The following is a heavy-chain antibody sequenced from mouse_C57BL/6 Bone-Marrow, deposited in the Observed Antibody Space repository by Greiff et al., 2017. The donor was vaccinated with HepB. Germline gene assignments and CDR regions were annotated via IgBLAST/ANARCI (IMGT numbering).Heavy chain of an antibody. CDR3: ARSDYYGSSYEAWFAY. D-gene: IGHD1-1*01. V-gene: IGHV1-76*01. Sequence: VQLQQSGAELVRPGASVKLSCKASGYTFTDYYINWVKQRPGQGLEWIARIYPGSGNTYYNEKFKGKATLTAEKSSSTAYMQLSSLTSEDSAVYFCARSDYYGSSYEAWFAYWGQGTLVTVSA. CDR1: GYTFTDYY. J-gene: IGHJ3*01. CDR2: IYPGSGNT.